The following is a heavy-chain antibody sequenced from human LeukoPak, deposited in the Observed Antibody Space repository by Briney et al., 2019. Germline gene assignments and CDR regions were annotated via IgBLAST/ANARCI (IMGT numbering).Heavy chain of an antibody. D-gene: IGHD5-12*01. Sequence: GGSLRLSCAASGFTFSSYWMHWVRQAPGKGLVWVSRINSDGSSTSYADSVKGRFTISRDNAKNTLYLQMNSLRAEDTAVYYCARDEQGYSGYRGVDYWGQGTLVTVSS. CDR2: INSDGSST. CDR1: GFTFSSYW. V-gene: IGHV3-74*01. J-gene: IGHJ4*02. CDR3: ARDEQGYSGYRGVDY.